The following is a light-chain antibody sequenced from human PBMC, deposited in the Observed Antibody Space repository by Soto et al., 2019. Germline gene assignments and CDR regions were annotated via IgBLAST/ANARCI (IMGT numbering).Light chain of an antibody. Sequence: DIQMTQSPSTLSGSVGDRVTITCRASQTLSSWLAWYQQKPGKAPKLLIYKASTLKSGVPSRFSGSRYGTEFTLTISSLQPDDFATYYCQHYNSYSEAVGQGTKVERK. V-gene: IGKV1-5*03. CDR3: QHYNSYSEA. CDR2: KAS. J-gene: IGKJ1*01. CDR1: QTLSSW.